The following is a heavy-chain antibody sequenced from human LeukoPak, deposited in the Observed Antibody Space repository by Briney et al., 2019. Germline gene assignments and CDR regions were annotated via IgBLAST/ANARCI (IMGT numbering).Heavy chain of an antibody. CDR1: GYSFTSYW. CDR3: ARRQYYGSGSYYKSYYFDY. CDR2: IYPGDSDT. J-gene: IGHJ4*02. V-gene: IGHV5-51*01. Sequence: GESLKISCKDSGYSFTSYWIGWVREMPRKGLEWMGIIYPGDSDTRYSPSFQGQVTISADKSISTAYLQWSSLKASDTAMYYCARRQYYGSGSYYKSYYFDYWGQGTLVTVSS. D-gene: IGHD3-10*01.